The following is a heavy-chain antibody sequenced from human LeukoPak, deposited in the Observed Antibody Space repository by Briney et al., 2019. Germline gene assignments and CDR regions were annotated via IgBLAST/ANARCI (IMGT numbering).Heavy chain of an antibody. D-gene: IGHD5-18*01. Sequence: ASVKVSCKASGYTFTSYGISWVRQAPGQGLEWMGWINPNSGGTNYAQKFQGRVTMTRDTSISTAYMELSRLRSDDTAVYYCARGTYSYGYGFDPWGQGTLVTVSS. CDR2: INPNSGGT. J-gene: IGHJ5*02. CDR1: GYTFTSYG. CDR3: ARGTYSYGYGFDP. V-gene: IGHV1-2*02.